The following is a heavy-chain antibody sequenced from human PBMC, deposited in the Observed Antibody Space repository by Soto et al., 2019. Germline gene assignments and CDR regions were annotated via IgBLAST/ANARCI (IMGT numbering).Heavy chain of an antibody. CDR3: AKDRKTNYYGSGSYYGMDV. D-gene: IGHD3-10*01. J-gene: IGHJ6*02. Sequence: GGSLRLSCAASGFTFSSYGMHWVRQAPGKGLEWVAVISYDGSNKYYADSVKGRFTISRDNSKNTLYLQMNSLRAEDTAVYYCAKDRKTNYYGSGSYYGMDVWGQGTTVTVSS. CDR1: GFTFSSYG. CDR2: ISYDGSNK. V-gene: IGHV3-30*18.